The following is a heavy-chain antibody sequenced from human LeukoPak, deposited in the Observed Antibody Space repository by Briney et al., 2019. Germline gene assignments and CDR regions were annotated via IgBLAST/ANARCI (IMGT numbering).Heavy chain of an antibody. Sequence: TSSETLSLTCTVSGGSISSYYWSWIRQPPGKGLEWIGYIYYSGSTNYNPSLKSRVTISVDTSKNQFSLKLRSVTAADTAVYYCARRYCSSTSCYFGAWFDPWGQGTLVTVSS. CDR1: GGSISSYY. CDR3: ARRYCSSTSCYFGAWFDP. D-gene: IGHD2-2*01. J-gene: IGHJ5*02. V-gene: IGHV4-59*01. CDR2: IYYSGST.